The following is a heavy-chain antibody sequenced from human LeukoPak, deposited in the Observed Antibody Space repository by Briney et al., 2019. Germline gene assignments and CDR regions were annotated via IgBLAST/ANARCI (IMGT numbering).Heavy chain of an antibody. CDR2: VYYDGST. Sequence: SETLALICSVSCGSLRSSSYYWGGIRQPPGTGLEWIGSVYYDGSTYFNPSLKSRVPISLDTSKNHFSLRLSSVTAADTAVYYCARAGGLNYYGGISEFGYWGQGRLLTVSS. CDR3: ARAGGLNYYGGISEFGY. J-gene: IGHJ4*02. V-gene: IGHV4-39*07. D-gene: IGHD4-23*01. CDR1: CGSLRSSSYY.